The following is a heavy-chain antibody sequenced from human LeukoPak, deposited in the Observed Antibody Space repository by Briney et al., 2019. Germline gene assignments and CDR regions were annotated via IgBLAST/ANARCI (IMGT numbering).Heavy chain of an antibody. Sequence: GGSLRLSCVVSGFTFSSYWMHWVRQAPGKGLVWVSRIKTDGSITNYADSVKGRFTISRDNAKNTLYLQMNSPRAEDTAVYYCARAGYNSGWYEYWGQGTLVTVSS. CDR1: GFTFSSYW. D-gene: IGHD6-19*01. J-gene: IGHJ4*02. CDR2: IKTDGSIT. CDR3: ARAGYNSGWYEY. V-gene: IGHV3-74*01.